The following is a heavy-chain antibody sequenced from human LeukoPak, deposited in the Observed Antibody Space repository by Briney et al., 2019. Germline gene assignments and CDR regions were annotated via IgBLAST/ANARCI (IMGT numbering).Heavy chain of an antibody. D-gene: IGHD4-17*01. CDR1: GCTLTELS. CDR3: ATTTVTTFLSYNWFDP. J-gene: IGHJ5*02. CDR2: FDPEDGET. V-gene: IGHV1-24*01. Sequence: ASVKVSCKVSGCTLTELSMHWVRQAPGKGLEWMGGFDPEDGETIYAQKFQGRVTMTEDTSTDTAYMELSSLRSEDTAVYYCATTTVTTFLSYNWFDPWGQGTLVTGSS.